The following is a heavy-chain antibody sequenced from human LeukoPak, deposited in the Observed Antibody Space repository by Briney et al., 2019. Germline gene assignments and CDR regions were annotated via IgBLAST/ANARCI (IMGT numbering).Heavy chain of an antibody. CDR1: GGSISSYY. CDR2: LYYSGST. V-gene: IGHV4-59*08. Sequence: SETLSLTCTVSGGSISSYYWSWIRQPPGKRLEWIGYLYYSGSTNDNPSLKSRVTISVDTSKNQFSLKLSSVTAADTAVYYCARLRRDSSSWTYYFDYWGQGTLVTVS. CDR3: ARLRRDSSSWTYYFDY. D-gene: IGHD6-13*01. J-gene: IGHJ4*02.